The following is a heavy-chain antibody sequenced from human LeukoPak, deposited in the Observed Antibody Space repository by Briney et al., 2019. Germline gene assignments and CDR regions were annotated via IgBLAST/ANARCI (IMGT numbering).Heavy chain of an antibody. J-gene: IGHJ4*02. Sequence: SETLSLTCAVSGGSISSYYWSWIRQPAGEGLEWIGRISASGSTNYSPSLKSRVTLSVDTSKNQISLNLTSVTAADTAVYYCAREFSGSYRTFDYWGQGTLVTVSS. CDR3: AREFSGSYRTFDY. CDR2: ISASGST. D-gene: IGHD1-26*01. V-gene: IGHV4-4*07. CDR1: GGSISSYY.